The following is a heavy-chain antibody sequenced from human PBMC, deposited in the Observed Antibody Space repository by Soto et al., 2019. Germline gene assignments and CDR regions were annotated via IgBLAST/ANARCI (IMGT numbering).Heavy chain of an antibody. D-gene: IGHD6-13*01. CDR2: INAGNGNT. Sequence: ASVKVSCKASGYTFTSYAMHWVRQAPGQRLEWMGWINAGNGNTKYSRKFQGRVTITRDTSASTAYMELSSLRSEDTAVYYCAKTRGAYSSSWSEFDYWGQGTLVTVSS. CDR3: AKTRGAYSSSWSEFDY. V-gene: IGHV1-3*01. CDR1: GYTFTSYA. J-gene: IGHJ4*02.